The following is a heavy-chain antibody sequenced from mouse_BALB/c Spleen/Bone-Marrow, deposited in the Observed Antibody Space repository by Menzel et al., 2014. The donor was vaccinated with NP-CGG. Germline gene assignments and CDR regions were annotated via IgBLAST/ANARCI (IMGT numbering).Heavy chain of an antibody. CDR3: ARYMITTSYFDY. CDR1: GFTFSSYT. J-gene: IGHJ2*01. Sequence: EVKVVESGGGLVKPGGSLKLSCAASGFTFSSYTMSWVRQTPEKRLEWVATISSGGGNTYYPDSVKGRFTISRDNTKNNLYLQMSSLRSEDTALYYCARYMITTSYFDYGGQGTTLTVSS. V-gene: IGHV5-9*03. CDR2: ISSGGGNT. D-gene: IGHD2-4*01.